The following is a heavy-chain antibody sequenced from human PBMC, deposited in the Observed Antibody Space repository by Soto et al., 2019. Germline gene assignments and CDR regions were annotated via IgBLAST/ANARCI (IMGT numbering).Heavy chain of an antibody. CDR1: GFSFSSYE. D-gene: IGHD6-13*01. J-gene: IGHJ5*02. Sequence: AGGSLRLFCAASGFSFSSYEVNWVRQAPGKGLEWVSYISSSGSTIYYADSVKGRFTISRDNAKNSLYLQMNSLRAEDTADYYCARETHSSPFDPWGQGTLVTVSS. CDR3: ARETHSSPFDP. V-gene: IGHV3-48*03. CDR2: ISSSGSTI.